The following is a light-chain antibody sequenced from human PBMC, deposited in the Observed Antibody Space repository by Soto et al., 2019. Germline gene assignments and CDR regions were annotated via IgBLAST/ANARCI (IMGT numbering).Light chain of an antibody. CDR3: QRYGGSPPYT. CDR2: DAS. J-gene: IGKJ2*01. CDR1: ENIYTSY. V-gene: IGKV3-20*01. Sequence: VLMQSPGTLSLSPGARATLSCRASENIYTSYVAWFQQRSGQPPRLLIYDASSRAAGVPDRFSGSGSGTDFTLTISRLEPEDFALYYCQRYGGSPPYTFGQGTKVEIK.